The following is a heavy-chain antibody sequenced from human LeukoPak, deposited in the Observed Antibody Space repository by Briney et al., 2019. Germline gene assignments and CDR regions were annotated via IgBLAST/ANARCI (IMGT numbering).Heavy chain of an antibody. CDR2: ILNSSYI. J-gene: IGHJ4*02. V-gene: IGHV3-21*01. CDR3: ARDRGYSGYAHGY. CDR1: GFTFSNYG. D-gene: IGHD5-12*01. Sequence: GRSLRLSCAASGFTFSNYGMHWVRQAPGKGLEWVSSILNSSYIYYSDSVKGRFTISRDNTKNSLYLQMDSLRAEDTAVYYCARDRGYSGYAHGYWGQETLVTVSS.